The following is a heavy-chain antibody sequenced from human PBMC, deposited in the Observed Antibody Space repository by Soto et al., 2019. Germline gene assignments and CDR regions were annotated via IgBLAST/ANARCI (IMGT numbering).Heavy chain of an antibody. J-gene: IGHJ4*02. CDR2: INPSGGST. CDR1: GYTFTSYY. Sequence: GASVKVSCKASGYTFTSYYMHWVRQAPGQGLEWMGIINPSGGSTSYAQKFQGRVTMTRDTSTSTVYMELSSLRSEDTAVYYCARGRITIFGVVISGADYWGQGTLVTVSS. D-gene: IGHD3-3*01. CDR3: ARGRITIFGVVISGADY. V-gene: IGHV1-46*01.